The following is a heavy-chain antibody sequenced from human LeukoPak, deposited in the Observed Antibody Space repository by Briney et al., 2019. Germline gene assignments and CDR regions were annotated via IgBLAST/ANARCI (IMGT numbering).Heavy chain of an antibody. CDR2: ISSSSSYI. CDR3: ARFYGDYWGFAFDI. D-gene: IGHD4-17*01. Sequence: KPGGSLRLSCAASGFTFSSYEMNWVRQAPGKGLEWVSSISSSSSYIYYADSVKGRFTISRDNAKNSLYLQMNSLRAEDTAVYYCARFYGDYWGFAFDIWGQGTMVTVSS. V-gene: IGHV3-21*01. J-gene: IGHJ3*02. CDR1: GFTFSSYE.